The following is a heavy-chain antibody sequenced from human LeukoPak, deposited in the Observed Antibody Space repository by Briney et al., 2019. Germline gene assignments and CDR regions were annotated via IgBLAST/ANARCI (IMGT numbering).Heavy chain of an antibody. D-gene: IGHD6-19*01. J-gene: IGHJ5*02. CDR3: ARNRGHSGDSYPWFDP. V-gene: IGHV4-4*07. CDR1: SGSISPYS. Sequence: SETLSLTCTVSSGSISPYSWSWIRQPAGKGLEWIGRIYSSGSTNYNPSLGSRVTMTVDEAKNQISLRLNFVTAADTAVYFCARNRGHSGDSYPWFDPWGQGTLVTVSS. CDR2: IYSSGST.